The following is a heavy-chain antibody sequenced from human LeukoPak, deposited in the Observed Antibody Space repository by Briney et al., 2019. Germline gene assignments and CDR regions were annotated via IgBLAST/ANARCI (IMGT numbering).Heavy chain of an antibody. CDR2: IYSGGST. CDR3: AREAERGDSSSYYGYYFDY. J-gene: IGHJ4*02. CDR1: GLTVSSNY. D-gene: IGHD3-22*01. V-gene: IGHV3-53*01. Sequence: PGGSLRLSCAASGLTVSSNYMNWVRQAPGKGLEWVSVIYSGGSTYYADSVKGRFTISRDNSKNTLYLQMNSLRAEDTAVYYCAREAERGDSSSYYGYYFDYWGQGALVTVSS.